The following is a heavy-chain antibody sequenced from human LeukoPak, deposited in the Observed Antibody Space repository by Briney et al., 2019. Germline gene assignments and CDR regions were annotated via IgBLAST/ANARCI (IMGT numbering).Heavy chain of an antibody. CDR1: GGSISSYY. CDR2: IYYSGST. J-gene: IGHJ4*02. D-gene: IGHD3-22*01. CDR3: ARLVYDSSVDY. Sequence: PSETLSLTCTVSGGSISSYYWSWIRQPPGKGLEWIGHIYYSGSTNYNPSLKSRVTISVDTSKNQFSLKLSSVTAADTAVYYCARLVYDSSVDYWGQGTLVTVSS. V-gene: IGHV4-59*08.